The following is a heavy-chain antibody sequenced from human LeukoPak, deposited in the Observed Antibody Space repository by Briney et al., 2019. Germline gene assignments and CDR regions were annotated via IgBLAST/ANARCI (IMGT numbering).Heavy chain of an antibody. J-gene: IGHJ6*04. CDR2: IIPIFGTA. D-gene: IGHD3-10*01. Sequence: SVKVSCKASGGTFSSYAISWVRQAPGQGLEWMGMIIPIFGTANYAQKFQGRVTITADESTSTAHMELSSLRSEDTAVYYCARHYYGSGSILYYGMDVWGKGTTVTVPS. CDR3: ARHYYGSGSILYYGMDV. V-gene: IGHV1-69*13. CDR1: GGTFSSYA.